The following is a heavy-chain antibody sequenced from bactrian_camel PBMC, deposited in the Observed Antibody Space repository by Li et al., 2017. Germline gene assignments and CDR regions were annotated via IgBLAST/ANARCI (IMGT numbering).Heavy chain of an antibody. V-gene: IGHV3S1*01. CDR1: GFAFTTYW. CDR3: AKDHVMVADFGY. J-gene: IGHJ6*01. Sequence: HVQLVESGGGLVQPGGSLRLSCAASGFAFTTYWMYWVRQAPGKGLEWVSSINGGGSTTYYVDSLKGRFTISRDNAKNTLYLHLNSLKTEDTAMYYCAKDHVMVADFGYWGQGTQVTVS. D-gene: IGHD5*01. CDR2: INGGGSTT.